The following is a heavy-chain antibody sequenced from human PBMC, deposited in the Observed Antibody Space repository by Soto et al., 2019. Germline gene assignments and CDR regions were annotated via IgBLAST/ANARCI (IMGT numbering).Heavy chain of an antibody. CDR2: IIPIFGTA. CDR1: GYTFTGYY. CDR3: AHLVHASSAFGY. J-gene: IGHJ4*02. D-gene: IGHD2-2*01. Sequence: ASVKVSCKASGYTFTGYYMHWVRQAPGQGLEWMGGIIPIFGTANYAQKFQGRVTITADESTSTAYMELSSLTAEDTAVYYCAHLVHASSAFGYWGQGTLVTSPQ. V-gene: IGHV1-69*13.